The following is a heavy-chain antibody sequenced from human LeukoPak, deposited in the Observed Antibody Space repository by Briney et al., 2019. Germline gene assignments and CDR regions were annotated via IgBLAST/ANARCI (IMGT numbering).Heavy chain of an antibody. D-gene: IGHD6-6*01. Sequence: GGSLRLSCAASGFTFSSYSMNWVRQAPGKGLEWVSSISSSSSYIYYADSVKGRFTISRDNAKNSLYLQMNSLRAEDTAVYYCARLGLVYSSSPEFDYWGQGTLVTVSS. CDR1: GFTFSSYS. J-gene: IGHJ4*02. CDR2: ISSSSSYI. V-gene: IGHV3-21*01. CDR3: ARLGLVYSSSPEFDY.